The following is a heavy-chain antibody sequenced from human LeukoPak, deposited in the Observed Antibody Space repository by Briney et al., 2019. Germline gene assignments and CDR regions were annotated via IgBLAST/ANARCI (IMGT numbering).Heavy chain of an antibody. CDR2: ISSSSSYI. D-gene: IGHD6-19*01. J-gene: IGHJ5*02. Sequence: PGGSLRLSCAASGFTFSTYSMNWVRQAPGKGLEWVSSISSSSSYIYYADSVKGRFTISRDNAKNSLYLQMNSLRAEDTAVYYCAKDLREWLVQGPEPTWGQGTLVTVSS. CDR3: AKDLREWLVQGPEPT. CDR1: GFTFSTYS. V-gene: IGHV3-21*04.